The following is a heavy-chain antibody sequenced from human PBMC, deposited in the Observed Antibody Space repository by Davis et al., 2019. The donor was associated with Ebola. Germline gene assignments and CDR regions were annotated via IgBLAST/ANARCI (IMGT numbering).Heavy chain of an antibody. J-gene: IGHJ6*03. Sequence: ASVKVSCKASGYTFTGYYMHWVRQAPGQGLEWMGWINPNSGGTNYAQKFQGRVTMTRDTSISTAYMELSRLRSDDTAVYYCVRTVGYGSGFSPYHYYMDVWGKGTTVTVSS. CDR1: GYTFTGYY. CDR2: INPNSGGT. D-gene: IGHD3-10*01. CDR3: VRTVGYGSGFSPYHYYMDV. V-gene: IGHV1-2*02.